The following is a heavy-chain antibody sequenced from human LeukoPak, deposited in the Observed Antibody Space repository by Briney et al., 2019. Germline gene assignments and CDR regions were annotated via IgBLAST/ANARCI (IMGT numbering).Heavy chain of an antibody. D-gene: IGHD3-22*01. J-gene: IGHJ4*02. Sequence: GGSLRLSCAASGFTFSSYAMHWVRQAPGKGLEWVAVISYDGSNKYYADSVKGRFTISRDNSKNTLYLQMNSLRAEDTAVYYCARDPGGYYDSSGPTAYYFDYWGQGTLVTVSS. CDR3: ARDPGGYYDSSGPTAYYFDY. CDR1: GFTFSSYA. CDR2: ISYDGSNK. V-gene: IGHV3-30-3*01.